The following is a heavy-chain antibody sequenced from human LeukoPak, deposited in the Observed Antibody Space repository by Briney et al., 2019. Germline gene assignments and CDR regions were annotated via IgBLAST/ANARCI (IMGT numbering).Heavy chain of an antibody. CDR3: VPKGNEGY. CDR2: VSPNGGTT. Sequence: GSLRLSCSASGFIFSSYATHWVRQAPGKGLEYVSAVSPNGGTTYYADSVKGRFSISRDDSKNVLYLQMSSLRPEDTAVYYCVPKGNEGYWGQGTLVTVSS. D-gene: IGHD1-1*01. V-gene: IGHV3-64D*06. CDR1: GFIFSSYA. J-gene: IGHJ4*02.